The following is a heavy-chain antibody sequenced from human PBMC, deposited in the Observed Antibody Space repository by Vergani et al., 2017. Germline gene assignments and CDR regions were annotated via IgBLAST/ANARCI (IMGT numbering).Heavy chain of an antibody. CDR2: IIPIFGTA. V-gene: IGHV1-69*12. CDR1: GGTFSSYA. J-gene: IGHJ6*03. D-gene: IGHD2-15*01. Sequence: QVQLVQSGAEVKKPGSSVKVSCKASGGTFSSYAISWVRQAPGQGLEWMGGIIPIFGTANYAQKFQGRVTITADESTSTAYMELSSLRSEDTAVYYCARAGYCSGGRCYSWYYYTDVWGKGTTVTVSS. CDR3: ARAGYCSGGRCYSWYYYTDV.